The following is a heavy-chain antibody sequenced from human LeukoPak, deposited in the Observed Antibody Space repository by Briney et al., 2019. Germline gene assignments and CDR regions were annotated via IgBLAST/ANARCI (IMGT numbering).Heavy chain of an antibody. Sequence: GSLRLSCAALGFTFSTYWMTWVRQAPGKGLEWVANIKQDGSETYYVDSVKGRFTISRDNAKNSLYLQMNSLRAEDTAVYYCATYGSGSYFDYWGQGTLVTVSS. J-gene: IGHJ4*02. CDR1: GFTFSTYW. CDR2: IKQDGSET. D-gene: IGHD3-10*01. CDR3: ATYGSGSYFDY. V-gene: IGHV3-7*05.